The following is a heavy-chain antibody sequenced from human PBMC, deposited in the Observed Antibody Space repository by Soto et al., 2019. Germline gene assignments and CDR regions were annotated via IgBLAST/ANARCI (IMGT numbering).Heavy chain of an antibody. V-gene: IGHV3-23*01. Sequence: HPGGSLRLSCAASGFTFSDYYMSWIRQAPGKGLEWVSAISGSGGSTYYADSVKGRFTISRDNSKNTLYLQMNSLRAEDTAVYYCAKDYSDMGLLWFEIDAFDIWGQGTMVTVSS. CDR2: ISGSGGST. D-gene: IGHD3-10*01. CDR3: AKDYSDMGLLWFEIDAFDI. CDR1: GFTFSDYY. J-gene: IGHJ3*02.